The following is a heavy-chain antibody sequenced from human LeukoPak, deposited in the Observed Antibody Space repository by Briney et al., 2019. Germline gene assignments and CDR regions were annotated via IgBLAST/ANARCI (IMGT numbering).Heavy chain of an antibody. CDR1: GFTFSR. J-gene: IGHJ3*01. CDR3: ARDSRFCTSSTCRGDAFDL. CDR2: IKQDGSQE. V-gene: IGHV3-7*01. D-gene: IGHD2-8*01. Sequence: GGSLRLSCSASGFTFSRMSWVRQAPGKGLEWVANIKQDGSQEYYLDSVRGRFTISRDNAKNSVSLQMSSLRADDTAVYYCARDSRFCTSSTCRGDAFDLWGQGTMVTVS.